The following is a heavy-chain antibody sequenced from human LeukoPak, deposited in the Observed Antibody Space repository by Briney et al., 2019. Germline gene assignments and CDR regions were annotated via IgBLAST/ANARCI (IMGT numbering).Heavy chain of an antibody. Sequence: ASVKVSFKASGYTFTSYGISWVRQAPAQGLEWMGWISAYNGKTNYAQKLQGRVTLTTDPPTSTAYMELRSLRSDDTAVYYCAREDGSWFEPWGQGTLVTVSS. CDR1: GYTFTSYG. V-gene: IGHV1-18*01. CDR2: ISAYNGKT. CDR3: AREDGSWFEP. D-gene: IGHD1-26*01. J-gene: IGHJ5*02.